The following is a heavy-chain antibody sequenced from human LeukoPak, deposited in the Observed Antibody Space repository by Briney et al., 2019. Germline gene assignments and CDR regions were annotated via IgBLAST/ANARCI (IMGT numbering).Heavy chain of an antibody. V-gene: IGHV1-69*13. CDR2: IIPIFGTA. CDR1: GGTFSSYA. D-gene: IGHD6-19*01. Sequence: SVKVSCKASGGTFSSYAISCVRQAPGQGLEWMGGIIPIFGTANYAQKFQGRVTITADESTSTAYMELSSLRSEDTAVYYCARVGLRGIAVAGVDYWGQGTLVTVSS. J-gene: IGHJ4*02. CDR3: ARVGLRGIAVAGVDY.